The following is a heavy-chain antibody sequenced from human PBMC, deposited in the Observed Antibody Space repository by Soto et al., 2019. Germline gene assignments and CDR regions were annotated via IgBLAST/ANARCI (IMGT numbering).Heavy chain of an antibody. D-gene: IGHD1-26*01. CDR2: INHSGST. V-gene: IGHV4-34*01. J-gene: IGHJ4*02. Sequence: SETLSLTCAVYGGSFSGYYWSWIRQPPGEGLEWIGEINHSGSTNYNPSLKSRVTMSVDTSKNQFSLKLSSVTAADTAVYYCARVGGGSYPIDYWGQGTLVTVSS. CDR1: GGSFSGYY. CDR3: ARVGGGSYPIDY.